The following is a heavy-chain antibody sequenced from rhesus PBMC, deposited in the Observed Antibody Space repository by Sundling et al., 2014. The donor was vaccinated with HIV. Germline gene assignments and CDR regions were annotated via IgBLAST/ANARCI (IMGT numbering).Heavy chain of an antibody. J-gene: IGHJ4*01. CDR1: GGSISGNYY. Sequence: QVQLQESGPGLVKPSETLSLTCGVSGGSISGNYYWTWIRQPPGKGLEWIGGIYSKSETPNYNPSLKSRVTFSKDTSKNQFSLNLSSVTAADTAVYYCARRSNEDDYGYYRDNWGQGVLVTVSS. CDR2: IYSKSETP. CDR3: ARRSNEDDYGYYRDN. V-gene: IGHV4S13*01. D-gene: IGHD3-9*01.